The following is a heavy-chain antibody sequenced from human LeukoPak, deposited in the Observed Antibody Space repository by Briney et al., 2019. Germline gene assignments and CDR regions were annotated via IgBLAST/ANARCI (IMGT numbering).Heavy chain of an antibody. CDR1: GGSISSVTYF. Sequence: SETLSLTCTVSGGSISSVTYFSNWIRQPPGKGLEWIGYIDYNGRTNYNPSLKSRVTISGDTSKNQFPLKVSSVTAADTAVYFCAWGSGWLTDHWGQGTLVTVSS. D-gene: IGHD6-19*01. CDR2: IDYNGRT. J-gene: IGHJ4*02. V-gene: IGHV4-61*01. CDR3: AWGSGWLTDH.